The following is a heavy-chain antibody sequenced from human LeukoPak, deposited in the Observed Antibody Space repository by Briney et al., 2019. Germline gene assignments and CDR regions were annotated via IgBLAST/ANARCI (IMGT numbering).Heavy chain of an antibody. V-gene: IGHV1-8*01. J-gene: IGHJ6*02. Sequence: ASVKVSCKASGYTFTSYDINWVRQATGQGLEWMGWMNPNSGNTGYAQKFQGRVTMTWNTSISTAYMELSSLRSEDTVVYYCARGFGSLGYYGMDVWGQGTTVTVSS. CDR3: ARGFGSLGYYGMDV. D-gene: IGHD1-26*01. CDR1: GYTFTSYD. CDR2: MNPNSGNT.